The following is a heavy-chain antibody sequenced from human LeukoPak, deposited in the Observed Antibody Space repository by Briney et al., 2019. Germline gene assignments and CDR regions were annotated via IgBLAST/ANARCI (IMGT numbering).Heavy chain of an antibody. CDR1: GFTFSSYA. D-gene: IGHD4-17*01. J-gene: IGHJ4*02. CDR3: AKDLLTVTFDY. Sequence: GGSLRLSCAASGFTFSSYAMSWVRQAPGKGLEWVSDISGGGGSTYYADSVKGRFTISRDNSKDTLYLQLNSLRAEDTAVYYCAKDLLTVTFDYWGQGTLVTVSS. CDR2: ISGGGGST. V-gene: IGHV3-23*01.